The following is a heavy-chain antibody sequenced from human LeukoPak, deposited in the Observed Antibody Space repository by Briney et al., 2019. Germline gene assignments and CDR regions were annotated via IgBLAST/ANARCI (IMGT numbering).Heavy chain of an antibody. CDR2: SDGSST. CDR1: GFTFNNYW. J-gene: IGHJ5*02. D-gene: IGHD4-17*01. CDR3: ARDPYGDYVHWFDP. Sequence: PGGSLRLSCAASGFTFNNYWMHWVRQAAGKGLVWVSRSDGSSTNYADSVKGRFTISRDNAKNSLYLQMNSLRAEDTAVYYCARDPYGDYVHWFDPWGQGTLVTVSS. V-gene: IGHV3-74*01.